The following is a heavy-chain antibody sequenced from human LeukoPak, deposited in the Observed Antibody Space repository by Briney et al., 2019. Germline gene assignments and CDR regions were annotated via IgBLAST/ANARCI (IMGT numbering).Heavy chain of an antibody. J-gene: IGHJ4*02. Sequence: GGSLRLPCAAPGFTFSSYWMHWVRQAPGKGLVWVSRINNDGSGTTYADSVKGRFTISRDNAKNTLYLQMNSLRAEDTAVYYCARGYSGSYYNWGQGTLVTVSS. CDR3: ARGYSGSYYN. CDR1: GFTFSSYW. V-gene: IGHV3-74*01. D-gene: IGHD1-26*01. CDR2: INNDGSGT.